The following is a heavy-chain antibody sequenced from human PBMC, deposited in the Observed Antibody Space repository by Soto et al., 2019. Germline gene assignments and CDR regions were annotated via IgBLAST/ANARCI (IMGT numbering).Heavy chain of an antibody. Sequence: LETLSLTCAVSGGSFRCYFWSWIRQSPDKGLEWIGGINDSGSTYYNPSFKSRLTISVDTSNSQISLRLTAVTAADSAVYYCQGGDFWGQGTRVTVSS. CDR3: QGGDF. CDR2: INDSGST. J-gene: IGHJ4*02. V-gene: IGHV4-34*01. D-gene: IGHD3-16*01. CDR1: GGSFRCYF.